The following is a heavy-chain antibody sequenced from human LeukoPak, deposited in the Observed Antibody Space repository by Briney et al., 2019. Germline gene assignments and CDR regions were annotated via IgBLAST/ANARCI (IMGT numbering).Heavy chain of an antibody. V-gene: IGHV5-51*01. J-gene: IGHJ4*02. CDR1: GYSFTSYW. Sequence: GESLKISCKGSGYSFTSYWIGWVRQMPGKGLEWMGIIYPGDSDTRYSPSFQGQVTISADKSISTAYLQWSSLKASDTAMYYCARQGLGWRTNYYFDYWGQGTLVTVSS. CDR2: IYPGDSDT. D-gene: IGHD1-1*01. CDR3: ARQGLGWRTNYYFDY.